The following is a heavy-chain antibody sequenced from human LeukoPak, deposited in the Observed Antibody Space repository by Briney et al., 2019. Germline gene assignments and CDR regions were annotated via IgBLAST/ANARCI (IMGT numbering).Heavy chain of an antibody. CDR2: IYYSGST. D-gene: IGHD3-9*01. CDR1: GGSISSGDYY. J-gene: IGHJ4*02. Sequence: NPSETLSLTCTVSGGSISSGDYYWSWIRQPPGKGLEWIGYIYYSGSTYYNPSLKSRVTISVDTSKNQFSLKLSSVTAADTAVYYCARELPPDILTGAFDYWGQGTLVTVSS. CDR3: ARELPPDILTGAFDY. V-gene: IGHV4-30-4*08.